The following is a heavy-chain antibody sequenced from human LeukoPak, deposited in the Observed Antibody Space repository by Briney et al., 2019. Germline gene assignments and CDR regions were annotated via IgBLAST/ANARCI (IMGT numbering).Heavy chain of an antibody. Sequence: SVKVSCKASGGTFSSYAISWVRQAPGQGLEWMGRIIPIFGTANYAQKFQGRVTITTDESTSTAYMELSSLGSEDTAVYYCAREGYDFWSGYCDYWGQGTLVTVSS. J-gene: IGHJ4*02. CDR2: IIPIFGTA. V-gene: IGHV1-69*05. D-gene: IGHD3-3*01. CDR3: AREGYDFWSGYCDY. CDR1: GGTFSSYA.